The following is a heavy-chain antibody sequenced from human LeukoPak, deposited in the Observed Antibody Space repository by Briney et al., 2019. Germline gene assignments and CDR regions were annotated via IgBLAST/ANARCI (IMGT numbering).Heavy chain of an antibody. Sequence: GGSLRLSCAASGFTFSSYAMHWVRQAPGKGLEWVAVISYDGSNKYYADSVKGRFTISRDNSKNTLYLQMSSLRAEDTAVYYCARDWGVPAAIARRPYNWFDPWGQGTLVTVSS. CDR1: GFTFSSYA. CDR2: ISYDGSNK. J-gene: IGHJ5*02. D-gene: IGHD2-2*01. V-gene: IGHV3-30-3*01. CDR3: ARDWGVPAAIARRPYNWFDP.